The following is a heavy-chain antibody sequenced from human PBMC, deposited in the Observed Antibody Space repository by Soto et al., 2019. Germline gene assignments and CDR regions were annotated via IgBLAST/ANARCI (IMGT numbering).Heavy chain of an antibody. CDR3: ARDELAWGCSSGWCPRYYYFDY. J-gene: IGHJ4*02. D-gene: IGHD6-19*01. CDR1: GGSISSYY. Sequence: PSETLSLTCTVSGGSISSYYWSWIRQPAGKGLEWIGRIYTSGSTNYNPSLKSRVTMSVDTSKNQFSLKLSSVTAADTAVYYCARDELAWGCSSGWCPRYYYFDYWGQGTLVTVSS. CDR2: IYTSGST. V-gene: IGHV4-4*07.